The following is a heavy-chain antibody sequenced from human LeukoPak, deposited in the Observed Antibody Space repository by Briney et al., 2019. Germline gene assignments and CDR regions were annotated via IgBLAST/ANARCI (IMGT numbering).Heavy chain of an antibody. D-gene: IGHD6-13*01. CDR2: ISTYNVDT. CDR1: GYTFTDYG. V-gene: IGHV1-18*01. Sequence: ASLKVSCTASGYTFTDYGISWVRQAPVQGLEWMGWISTYNVDTNFAQKFQGRVTMTTDTSTNTAYMELRSLTSDDTAVYYCARVRAQEAAAGTWWFDPWGQGTLVTVSS. J-gene: IGHJ5*02. CDR3: ARVRAQEAAAGTWWFDP.